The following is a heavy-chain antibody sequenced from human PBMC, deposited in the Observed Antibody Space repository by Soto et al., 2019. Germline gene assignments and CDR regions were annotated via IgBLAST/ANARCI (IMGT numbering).Heavy chain of an antibody. V-gene: IGHV6-1*01. D-gene: IGHD1-1*01. CDR2: TYYKSKWYY. CDR3: ARGSWDDVSGHYYMDV. CDR1: XDSVSSNSAG. Sequence: PSQTLSLTCDISXDSVSSNSAGWNWIRQTPSRGLEWLGRTYYKSKWYYTYAASVKSRITVSPDTSKNQFSLQLTSVTPEDTAVYYCARGSWDDVSGHYYMDVWDKGTTVTVSS. J-gene: IGHJ6*03.